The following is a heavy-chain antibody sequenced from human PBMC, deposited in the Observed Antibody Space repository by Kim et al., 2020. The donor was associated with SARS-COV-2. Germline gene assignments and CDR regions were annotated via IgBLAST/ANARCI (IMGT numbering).Heavy chain of an antibody. V-gene: IGHV1-2*02. Sequence: ASVKVSCKASGYTFTGYYMHWVRQAPGQGLEWMGWINPNGGGPTYAQKFQARVTMTRDPSISTAYMELSSLRSDDPAVYYCARGRVYYDFWSGYYNRYYFDYWGQGTLVTVSP. CDR1: GYTFTGYY. J-gene: IGHJ4*02. CDR2: INPNGGGP. D-gene: IGHD3-3*01. CDR3: ARGRVYYDFWSGYYNRYYFDY.